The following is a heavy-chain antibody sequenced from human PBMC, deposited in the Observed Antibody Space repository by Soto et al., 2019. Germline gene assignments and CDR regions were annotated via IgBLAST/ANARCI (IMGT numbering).Heavy chain of an antibody. CDR3: ARGVTMVREMGNWFDP. D-gene: IGHD3-10*01. CDR1: GFTFSSYG. CDR2: IWYDGSNK. V-gene: IGHV3-33*01. Sequence: GGSLRLSCAASGFTFSSYGMHWVRQAPGKGLEWVAVIWYDGSNKYYADSVKGRFTISRDNSKNTLYLQMNSLRAEDTAVYYCARGVTMVREMGNWFDPWGQGTLVTVS. J-gene: IGHJ5*02.